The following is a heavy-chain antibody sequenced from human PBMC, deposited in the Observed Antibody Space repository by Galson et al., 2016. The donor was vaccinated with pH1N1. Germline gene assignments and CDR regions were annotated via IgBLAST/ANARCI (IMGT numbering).Heavy chain of an antibody. V-gene: IGHV3-33*01. Sequence: SLRLSCAASGFTFRNYGLHWVRQAPGKGLEWVAVIWYDGSKTYYADYVKGRFTISRDNSKKTLDLQMNSLRVEDTAVYYCARKKITATQSLRNYYYYGIDVGGQATAVTVSS. CDR1: GFTFRNYG. CDR2: IWYDGSKT. J-gene: IGHJ6*02. CDR3: ARKKITATQSLRNYYYYGIDV. D-gene: IGHD1-20*01.